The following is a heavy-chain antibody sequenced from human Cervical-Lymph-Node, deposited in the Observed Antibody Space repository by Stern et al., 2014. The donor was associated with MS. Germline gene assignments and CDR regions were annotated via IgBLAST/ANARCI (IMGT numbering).Heavy chain of an antibody. CDR2: ISSSSSYI. J-gene: IGHJ6*02. CDR1: GFTFSSYS. CDR3: ASVLQLERRSLDIYYYYGMDV. V-gene: IGHV3-21*01. D-gene: IGHD1-1*01. Sequence: EVQLVESGGGLVKPGGSLRLSCAASGFTFSSYSMNWVRQAPGKGLEWVSSISSSSSYIYYADSVKGRFTISRDNAKNSLYLQMNSLRAEDTAVYYCASVLQLERRSLDIYYYYGMDVWGQGTTVTVSS.